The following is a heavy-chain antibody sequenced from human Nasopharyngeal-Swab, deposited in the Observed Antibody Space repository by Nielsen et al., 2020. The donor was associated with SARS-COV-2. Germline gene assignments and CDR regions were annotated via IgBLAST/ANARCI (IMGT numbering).Heavy chain of an antibody. J-gene: IGHJ4*02. Sequence: ASVKVSCKASGYTFTSYGISWVRQAPGQGLEWMGWISAYNGNTKYSQKFQGRVTITRDTSASTAYMELSSLRSEDTAVYYCARAGDILRFLEWLLTTDYWGQGTLVTVSS. V-gene: IGHV1-18*01. CDR1: GYTFTSYG. CDR2: ISAYNGNT. D-gene: IGHD3-3*01. CDR3: ARAGDILRFLEWLLTTDY.